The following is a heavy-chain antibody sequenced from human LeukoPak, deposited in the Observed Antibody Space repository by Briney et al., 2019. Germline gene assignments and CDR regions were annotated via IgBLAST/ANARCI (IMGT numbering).Heavy chain of an antibody. V-gene: IGHV1-18*01. J-gene: IGHJ4*02. D-gene: IGHD5-24*01. CDR3: AKDYNYVPDY. Sequence: GASVKVSCKTSGCTFRSSGISWVRQAPGRGLEWMGWISGVNGDIHPAQRFQDRVTLTTDTSTSTAYMELRSLRSDDTAVYYCAKDYNYVPDYWGQGTLITVSS. CDR1: GCTFRSSG. CDR2: ISGVNGDI.